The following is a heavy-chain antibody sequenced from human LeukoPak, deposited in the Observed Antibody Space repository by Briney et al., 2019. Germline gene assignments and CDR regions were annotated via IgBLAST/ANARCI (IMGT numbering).Heavy chain of an antibody. V-gene: IGHV4-30-2*01. CDR1: GGSISSSSYY. Sequence: PSETLSLTCTVSGGSISSSSYYWGWIRQPPGKGLEWIGYIYHSGSTYYNPSLKSRVTISVDRSKNQFSLKLSSVTAADTAVYYCARLKTDCSGGSCYWSIVYYFDYWGQGTLVTVSS. J-gene: IGHJ4*02. CDR3: ARLKTDCSGGSCYWSIVYYFDY. D-gene: IGHD2-15*01. CDR2: IYHSGST.